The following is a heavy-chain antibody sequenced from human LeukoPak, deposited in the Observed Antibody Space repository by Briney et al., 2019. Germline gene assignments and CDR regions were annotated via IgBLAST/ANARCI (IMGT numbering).Heavy chain of an antibody. Sequence: SVKVSCKASGGTFSSYAISWVRQAPGQGLEWMGGIIPIFGTANYAQKFQGRVTITADKSTSTAYMELSRLRSDDTAVYYCARGPRSRSSSVSLYYWGQGTLVTVSS. CDR1: GGTFSSYA. V-gene: IGHV1-69*06. CDR3: ARGPRSRSSSVSLYY. D-gene: IGHD6-6*01. J-gene: IGHJ4*02. CDR2: IIPIFGTA.